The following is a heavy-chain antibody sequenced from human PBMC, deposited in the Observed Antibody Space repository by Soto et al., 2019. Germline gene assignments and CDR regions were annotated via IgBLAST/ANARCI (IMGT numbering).Heavy chain of an antibody. CDR3: ARDPYSSSWDYYYYYGMDV. Sequence: GASVKVSCKASGYTFTSYGISWVRQAPGQGLEWMGWISAYNGNTNYAQKLQGRVTMTTDTSTSTAYMELRSLRSDDTAVYYCARDPYSSSWDYYYYYGMDVWGQGTTVTVSS. J-gene: IGHJ6*02. D-gene: IGHD6-13*01. V-gene: IGHV1-18*01. CDR2: ISAYNGNT. CDR1: GYTFTSYG.